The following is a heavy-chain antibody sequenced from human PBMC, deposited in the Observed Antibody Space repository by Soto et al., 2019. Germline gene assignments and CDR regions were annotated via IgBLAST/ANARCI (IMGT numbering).Heavy chain of an antibody. CDR3: ARRYGYAFDI. V-gene: IGHV4-39*07. CDR2: IFYSGST. Sequence: SETLSLTYTVSGGSISSSSYNWGWIRQPPGKGLEWIGSIFYSGSTYYNPSLKSRVTISVDTSKNQFSLKLSSVTAADTAVYYCARRYGYAFDIWGQGTMVS. J-gene: IGHJ3*02. D-gene: IGHD4-17*01. CDR1: GGSISSSSYN.